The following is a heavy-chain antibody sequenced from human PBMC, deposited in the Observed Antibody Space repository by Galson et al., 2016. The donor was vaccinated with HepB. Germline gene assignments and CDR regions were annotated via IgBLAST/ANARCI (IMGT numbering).Heavy chain of an antibody. J-gene: IGHJ3*02. V-gene: IGHV3-23*01. CDR3: ARPGYCSGSSCYVPFDI. D-gene: IGHD2-15*01. Sequence: SLRLSCAASGFIFSNYAMSWVRQAPGKGLEWVSGISDSAGSTYFADSVKGRFTISRNNSKNTLYLQMNSLRVEEPAVYYCARPGYCSGSSCYVPFDIWGQGTMATVSS. CDR1: GFIFSNYA. CDR2: ISDSAGST.